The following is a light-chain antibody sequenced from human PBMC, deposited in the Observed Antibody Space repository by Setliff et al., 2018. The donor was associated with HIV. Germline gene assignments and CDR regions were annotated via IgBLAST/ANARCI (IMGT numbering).Light chain of an antibody. V-gene: IGLV2-14*01. J-gene: IGLJ1*01. CDR3: SSYTSSSTPHV. CDR1: SSDVGGYNY. Sequence: QSVLTQPASVSGSPGQSFTISCTGTSSDVGGYNYVSWYQQHPGKAPKLMIYDVSKRPSGVSNRFSGAKSGNTASLTISGLQAEDEADYYCSSYTSSSTPHVFGTGTKVTVL. CDR2: DVS.